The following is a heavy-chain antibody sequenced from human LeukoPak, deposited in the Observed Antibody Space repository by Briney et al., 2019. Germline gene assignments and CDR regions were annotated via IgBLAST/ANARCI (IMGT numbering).Heavy chain of an antibody. Sequence: GGSLRLSCAASGFTFSSYWMSWVRQAPGKGLKWVSAISGSGGNTYYADSVKGRFTISRDNSKNTLYLQMHSLRAEDTAVYYCAKDLPDHPPFAVVPAATLGTFDIWGHGTMVTVSS. CDR1: GFTFSSYW. CDR2: ISGSGGNT. V-gene: IGHV3-23*01. CDR3: AKDLPDHPPFAVVPAATLGTFDI. D-gene: IGHD2-2*01. J-gene: IGHJ3*02.